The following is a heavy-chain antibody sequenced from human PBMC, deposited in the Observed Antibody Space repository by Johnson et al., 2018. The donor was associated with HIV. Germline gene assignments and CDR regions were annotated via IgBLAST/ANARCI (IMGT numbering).Heavy chain of an antibody. CDR2: IYSGGST. Sequence: EVQLVECGGGLVQPGGSLRLSCAASGFTVSSNYMSWVRQAPGKGLEWVSVIYSGGSTYYADSVKGRFTISRDNSKNTLYLQMNSLRAEDTAVYYCARDHRAYCGGDCWGVFDLWGQGTMVTVSS. CDR1: GFTVSSNY. J-gene: IGHJ3*01. V-gene: IGHV3-66*01. D-gene: IGHD2-21*02. CDR3: ARDHRAYCGGDCWGVFDL.